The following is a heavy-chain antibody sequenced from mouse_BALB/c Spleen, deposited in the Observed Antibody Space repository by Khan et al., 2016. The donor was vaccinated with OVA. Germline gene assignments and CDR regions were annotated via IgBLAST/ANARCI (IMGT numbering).Heavy chain of an antibody. CDR1: GFKIKDTY. J-gene: IGHJ3*01. Sequence: VQLQQSGAELVKPGASVKLSCTASGFKIKDTYMHWVKQRPEQGLEWIGRIDPAIGNTRYDPKFQDKATITADTSSNTSYLQLSSLTSEDTAVYYGVSPNWFVYWGQGTLVTVSA. CDR2: IDPAIGNT. CDR3: VSPNWFVY. V-gene: IGHV14-3*02.